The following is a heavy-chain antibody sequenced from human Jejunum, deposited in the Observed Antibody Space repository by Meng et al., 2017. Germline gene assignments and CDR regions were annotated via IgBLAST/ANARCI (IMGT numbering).Heavy chain of an antibody. CDR3: VREGGSNPYYFEY. CDR1: GYPFTTYG. Sequence: QVQLVQSGAEVKKPGASVQVSCKASGYPFTTYGISWVRQAPGQGLEWMGWISAYYGSTNYAQRLQGRVTLTRDTSTSTVYMDLRSLRSDDTAVYYCVREGGSNPYYFEYWGQGTLVTVSS. CDR2: ISAYYGST. D-gene: IGHD1-26*01. V-gene: IGHV1-18*01. J-gene: IGHJ4*02.